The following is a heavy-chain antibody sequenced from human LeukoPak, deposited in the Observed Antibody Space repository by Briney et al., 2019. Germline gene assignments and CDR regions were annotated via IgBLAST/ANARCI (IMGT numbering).Heavy chain of an antibody. CDR1: GFTFSDYY. CDR3: ARDRSGSYRTSGFDY. Sequence: GGSLRLSCAASGFTFSDYYMSWLRQAPGKGLEWVSYISSSGSTIYYADSVKGRFTISRDNAKNSLYLQMNSLRAEDTAVYYCARDRSGSYRTSGFDYWGQGTLVTVSS. V-gene: IGHV3-11*01. D-gene: IGHD1-26*01. CDR2: ISSSGSTI. J-gene: IGHJ4*02.